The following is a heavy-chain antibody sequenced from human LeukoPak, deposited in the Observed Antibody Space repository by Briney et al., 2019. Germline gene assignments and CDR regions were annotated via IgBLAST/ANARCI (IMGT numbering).Heavy chain of an antibody. CDR1: GGSISSSSYY. V-gene: IGHV4-39*07. CDR2: SYYSGST. Sequence: ASETLSLTCTVSGGSISSSSYYWGWIRQPPGKGLEWIGSSYYSGSTYYNPSLKSRVTISVDTSKNQFSLKLSSVTAADTAVYYCARQELSGYSYYFDYWGQGTLVTVSS. CDR3: ARQELSGYSYYFDY. J-gene: IGHJ4*02. D-gene: IGHD3-22*01.